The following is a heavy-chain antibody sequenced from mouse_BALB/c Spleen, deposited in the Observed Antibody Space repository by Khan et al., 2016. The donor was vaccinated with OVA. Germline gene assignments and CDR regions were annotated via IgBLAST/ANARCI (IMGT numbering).Heavy chain of an antibody. D-gene: IGHD1-1*01. V-gene: IGHV1S81*02. J-gene: IGHJ3*01. CDR3: TRGGYGSPFTY. CDR2: INPNNGGT. CDR1: GYTFTSFY. Sequence: VQLQQSGAELVKPGASVKLSCKASGYTFTSFYIYWVKQRPGQGLEWIGEINPNNGGTNVNETFKSKATLTVDKSSSTAYLELSSLTSEDSAVLYCTRGGYGSPFTYWGQGTLVTVAA.